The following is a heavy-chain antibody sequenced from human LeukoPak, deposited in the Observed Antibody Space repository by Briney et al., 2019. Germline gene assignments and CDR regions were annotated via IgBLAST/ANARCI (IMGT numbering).Heavy chain of an antibody. CDR3: ARADWSMLDY. V-gene: IGHV1-2*02. Sequence: GASVKVSCKASGYTFTSYGISWVRQAPGQGLEWMGWINPNSGDTNFAQKFQGRVTMTRDTSISTVYMELSRLRSDDTAVYYCARADWSMLDYWGQGTLVTVSS. D-gene: IGHD1-1*01. J-gene: IGHJ4*02. CDR1: GYTFTSYG. CDR2: INPNSGDT.